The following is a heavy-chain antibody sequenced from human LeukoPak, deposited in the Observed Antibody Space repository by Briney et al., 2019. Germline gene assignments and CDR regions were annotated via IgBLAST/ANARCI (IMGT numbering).Heavy chain of an antibody. Sequence: GGSLRLSCAASGFTFDDYAMHWVRQAPGKGLEWVSGISWNSGSIGYADSVKGRFTISRDNAKNSLYLQMNSLRAEDMALYYCXXXXXXYFDWDLYFDYWGQGTLVTVSS. CDR3: XXXXXXYFDWDLYFDY. CDR2: ISWNSGSI. D-gene: IGHD3-9*01. CDR1: GFTFDDYA. V-gene: IGHV3-9*03. J-gene: IGHJ4*02.